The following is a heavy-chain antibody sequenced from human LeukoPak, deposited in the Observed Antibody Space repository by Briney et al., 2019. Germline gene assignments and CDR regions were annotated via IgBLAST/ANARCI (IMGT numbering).Heavy chain of an antibody. J-gene: IGHJ4*02. CDR1: GGSISSYY. D-gene: IGHD6-19*01. CDR3: ARGDRSGWTY. Sequence: SETLSLTCTVSGGSISSYYWSWIRQPPGKGLEWIGYIYYSGSANYNPSLKSRVTISVDTSKNQFSLKLSSVTAADTAVYYCARGDRSGWTYWGQGTLVTVSS. V-gene: IGHV4-59*01. CDR2: IYYSGSA.